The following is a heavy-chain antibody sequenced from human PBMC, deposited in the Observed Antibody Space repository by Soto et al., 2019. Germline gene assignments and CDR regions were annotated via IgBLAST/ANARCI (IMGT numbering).Heavy chain of an antibody. CDR2: ISSDGGST. CDR3: ARDGVATRAFDY. Sequence: EVLLVESGEGLVQPGGSLRLSCAASGFTFRGYAMHWVRQAPGKGLEYVSRISSDGGSTYYVNSVKGRFAISRDNSKNTMYLQLGSLRTDDMAVYYCARDGVATRAFDYWGQGTLVTVSS. CDR1: GFTFRGYA. V-gene: IGHV3-64*01. D-gene: IGHD5-12*01. J-gene: IGHJ4*02.